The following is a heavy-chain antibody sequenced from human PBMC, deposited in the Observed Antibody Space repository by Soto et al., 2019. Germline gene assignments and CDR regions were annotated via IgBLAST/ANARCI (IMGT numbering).Heavy chain of an antibody. Sequence: QVQLQQWGAGLLKPSETLSLTCAVYGGSFSGYYWSWIRQPPGKGLEWIGEINHSGSTNYNPSLKRRVTIPVDTSKNQFSLKLSSVTAADTAVYYCARLLGYCSGGSCRAFDIWGQGTMVTVSS. J-gene: IGHJ3*02. CDR3: ARLLGYCSGGSCRAFDI. CDR2: INHSGST. CDR1: GGSFSGYY. V-gene: IGHV4-34*01. D-gene: IGHD2-15*01.